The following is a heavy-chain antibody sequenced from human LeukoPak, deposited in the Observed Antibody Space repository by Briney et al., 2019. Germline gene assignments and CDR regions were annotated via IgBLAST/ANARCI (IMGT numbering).Heavy chain of an antibody. CDR3: ARDYRSSGNIGQV. D-gene: IGHD3-10*01. Sequence: GGSLRLSCVASGVTVSLNYMLCARQAPGKGLEWVSIIHAGGSTYYADSVKGRFTISRDSSKNTLYLQMNSLRADDTAVYYCARDYRSSGNIGQVWGQGTTVTVSS. CDR1: GVTVSLNY. J-gene: IGHJ6*02. V-gene: IGHV3-53*01. CDR2: IHAGGST.